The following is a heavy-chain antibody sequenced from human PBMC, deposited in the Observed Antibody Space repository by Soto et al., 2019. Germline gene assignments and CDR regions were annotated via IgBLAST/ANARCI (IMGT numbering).Heavy chain of an antibody. CDR2: IWYDGSNK. CDR1: GFTFSSYG. J-gene: IGHJ4*02. CDR3: ARTRIAVSGDYLDY. D-gene: IGHD6-19*01. Sequence: QVQLVESGGGVVQPGRSLRLSCAASGFTFSSYGMHWVRQAPGKGLEWVAVIWYDGSNKYYADSVQGRFTISRDNSKNTLYLQMNSLRAEDTAVYYCARTRIAVSGDYLDYWCQGTLVTVSS. V-gene: IGHV3-33*01.